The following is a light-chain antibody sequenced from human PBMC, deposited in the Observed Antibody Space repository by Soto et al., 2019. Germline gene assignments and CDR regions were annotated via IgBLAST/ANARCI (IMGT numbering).Light chain of an antibody. J-gene: IGLJ1*01. CDR3: CSYAGSYV. V-gene: IGLV2-11*01. CDR1: SSDVGGYNY. Sequence: QSALTQPRSVSGSPGQSVTISCTGTSSDVGGYNYVSWYQQHPGKAPKLMIYDVSKRPSGVPDRFSGSKSANTASLTISGLQAEDEADYYCCSYAGSYVFGTGTKLTVL. CDR2: DVS.